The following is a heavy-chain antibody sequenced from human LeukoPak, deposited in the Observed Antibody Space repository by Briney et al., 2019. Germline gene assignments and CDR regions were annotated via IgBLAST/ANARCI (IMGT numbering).Heavy chain of an antibody. CDR1: GYTCTGYY. Sequence: ASVKVSCKASGYTCTGYYMHWVRQAPGQGLEWMGWINPNSGGTNYAQKFQGRFTMTRDTSISTAYMELSRLRSDDTAVYYCARAADNSGVYYFDYWGQGTLVTFSS. D-gene: IGHD6-25*01. CDR2: INPNSGGT. V-gene: IGHV1-2*02. J-gene: IGHJ4*02. CDR3: ARAADNSGVYYFDY.